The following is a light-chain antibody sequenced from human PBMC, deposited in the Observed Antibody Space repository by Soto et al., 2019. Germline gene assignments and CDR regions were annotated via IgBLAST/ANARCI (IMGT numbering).Light chain of an antibody. CDR2: DAS. CDR3: LQYDGWPLT. CDR1: QSVSSY. V-gene: IGKV3-11*01. J-gene: IGKJ5*01. Sequence: EIVLTQSPATLSLSPGERASLSCRASQSVSSYLAWYQQKPGQAPRFLIYDASNRATGIPARFSGSGSGTDFTLTISSLEPEDFAVYYCLQYDGWPLTFGQGTRLEIK.